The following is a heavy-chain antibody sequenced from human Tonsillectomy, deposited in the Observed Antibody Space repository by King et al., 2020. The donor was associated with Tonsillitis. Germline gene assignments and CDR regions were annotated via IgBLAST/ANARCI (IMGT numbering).Heavy chain of an antibody. CDR2: IRYDGSNK. V-gene: IGHV3-30*02. D-gene: IGHD3-22*01. CDR1: GFTFSSYG. J-gene: IGHJ4*02. CDR3: ASPIYQYDSSGYYGDY. Sequence: LQLVQSGGGVVQPGGSLRLSCAASGFTFSSYGMHWVRQAPGKGLEWVAFIRYDGSNKYYADSVKGRFTISRDNSKNTLYLQMNSLRAGDTAVYYCASPIYQYDSSGYYGDYWGQGTLVTVSS.